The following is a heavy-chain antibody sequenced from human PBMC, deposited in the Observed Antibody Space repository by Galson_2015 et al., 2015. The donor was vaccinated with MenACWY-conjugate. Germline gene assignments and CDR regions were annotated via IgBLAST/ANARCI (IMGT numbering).Heavy chain of an antibody. J-gene: IGHJ6*02. V-gene: IGHV5-51*01. D-gene: IGHD4-17*01. CDR1: GYSFTSYW. CDR3: ARQGDYGDYVAAFGNYYYYGMDV. CDR2: IYPGDSDT. Sequence: QSGAEVKKPGESLKISCKGSGYSFTSYWIGWVRQMPGKGLEWMGIIYPGDSDTRYSPSFQGQVTISADKSISTAYLQWSSLKASDTAMYYCARQGDYGDYVAAFGNYYYYGMDVWGQGTTVTVSS.